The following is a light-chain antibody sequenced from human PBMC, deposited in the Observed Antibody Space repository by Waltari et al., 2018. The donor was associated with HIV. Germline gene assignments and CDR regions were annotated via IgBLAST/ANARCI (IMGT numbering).Light chain of an antibody. Sequence: QSVLTQPPSMSGAPGQRVTIYCTWNSSHIRTGSHVRWYQQLPGTAPKLLIYGDNNRPSGVPDRFSGSKSGTSASLAITGLQAEDEADYYCQTYDRRLNGYVFGTGTKVTVL. CDR3: QTYDRRLNGYV. CDR1: SSHIRTGSH. CDR2: GDN. V-gene: IGLV1-40*01. J-gene: IGLJ1*01.